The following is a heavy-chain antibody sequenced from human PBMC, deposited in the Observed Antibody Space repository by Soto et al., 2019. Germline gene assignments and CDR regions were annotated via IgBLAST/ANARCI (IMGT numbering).Heavy chain of an antibody. CDR2: IYWDDEK. Sequence: QITLKESGPTLVKPTQTLTLTCTFSGFSLSTSGVGVGWIRQPPGKALEWLAIIYWDDEKRYSPSLKTRLTVTKDTPKNQVVLTMTNVDPVDTATYYXXXRXXXXXXXQFDYWGQGTLVSVSS. CDR3: XXRXXXXXXXQFDY. J-gene: IGHJ4*02. CDR1: GFSLSTSGVG. V-gene: IGHV2-5*02.